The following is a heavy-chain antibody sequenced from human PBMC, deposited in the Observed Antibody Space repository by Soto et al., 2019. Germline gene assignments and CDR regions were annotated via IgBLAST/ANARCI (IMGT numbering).Heavy chain of an antibody. CDR3: ARSSGFFYYYYGMDV. J-gene: IGHJ6*02. D-gene: IGHD6-19*01. CDR2: IDPSDSYT. V-gene: IGHV5-10-1*01. Sequence: PGESLKISCKGSGYSFTSYWISWVRQMPGKGLEWMGRIDPSDSYTNYSPSFQGHVTISADKSISTAYLKLSSVTAADTAVYYCARSSGFFYYYYGMDVWGQGTTVTVSS. CDR1: GYSFTSYW.